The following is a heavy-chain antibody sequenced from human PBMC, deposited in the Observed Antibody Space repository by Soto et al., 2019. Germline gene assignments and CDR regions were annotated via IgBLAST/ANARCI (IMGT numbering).Heavy chain of an antibody. Sequence: GESLKISCKGSGYTFTDYWIGWVRQLPGKGLEWMGIIYPGDSDTRYGPSFQGHVTITVDKSTSTAYLQWNTLKASDTAMYYCARHSSNFLYYYYAMDGWGQGTTVTVSS. V-gene: IGHV5-51*01. CDR2: IYPGDSDT. CDR1: GYTFTDYW. CDR3: ARHSSNFLYYYYAMDG. J-gene: IGHJ6*02. D-gene: IGHD6-19*01.